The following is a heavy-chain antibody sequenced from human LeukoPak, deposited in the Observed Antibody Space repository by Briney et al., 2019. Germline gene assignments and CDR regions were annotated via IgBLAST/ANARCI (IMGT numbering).Heavy chain of an antibody. J-gene: IGHJ4*02. CDR1: GYTSTGYY. V-gene: IGHV1-2*02. CDR2: INPNSGVT. D-gene: IGHD5-18*01. Sequence: ASVKVSCKASGYTSTGYYMHWVRQAPGQRLKWLGWINPNSGVTNYAQKLQARVTMTRDTTLSTPYMHLSRLRSADPPVYYCARDRDTGMFVYWGEGALVTVSS. CDR3: ARDRDTGMFVY.